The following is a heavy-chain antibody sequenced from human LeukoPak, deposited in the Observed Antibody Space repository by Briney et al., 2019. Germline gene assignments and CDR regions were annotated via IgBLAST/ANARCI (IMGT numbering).Heavy chain of an antibody. CDR2: IYYSGGT. V-gene: IGHV4-59*01. CDR1: GGSISSYY. CDR3: ARTAMVTRYFDY. D-gene: IGHD5-18*01. Sequence: SETLSLTCTVSGGSISSYYWSWIRQPPGKGLDWIGYIYYSGGTNYNPSLKSRVTISVDTSKNQFSLKLSSVTAADTAVYYCARTAMVTRYFDYWGQGTLVTVSS. J-gene: IGHJ4*02.